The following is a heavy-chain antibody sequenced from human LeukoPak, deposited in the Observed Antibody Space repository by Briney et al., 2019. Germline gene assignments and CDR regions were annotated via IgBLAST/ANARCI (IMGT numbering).Heavy chain of an antibody. D-gene: IGHD6-13*01. CDR3: ARRITIAAAGWGYGMDV. J-gene: IGHJ6*02. CDR1: GFTFNNHW. V-gene: IGHV3-7*03. Sequence: GRSLRLSCAASGFTFNNHWMSWVRQAPGKGLEWVANIRHDGSDKKYVDSVKGRFTISRDNAENSLFLQMNSLRAEDTTVYYCARRITIAAAGWGYGMDVWGQGTMVTVSS. CDR2: IRHDGSDK.